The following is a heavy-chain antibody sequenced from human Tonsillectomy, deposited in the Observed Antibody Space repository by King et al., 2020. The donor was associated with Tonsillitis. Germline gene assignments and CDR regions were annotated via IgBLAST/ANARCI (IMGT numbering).Heavy chain of an antibody. V-gene: IGHV1-18*01. J-gene: IGHJ4*02. CDR2: ISAYNGNT. Sequence: QLVQSGAEVKKPGASVKVSCKASGYTFTSYGITWVRQAPGQGLEWMGWISAYNGNTNYEQKPQGRVTMTTDTSTSTAYMELRSLRSDDTAVYYCVRDVLVAGTLYYFDYWGQGTLVTVSS. D-gene: IGHD6-19*01. CDR3: VRDVLVAGTLYYFDY. CDR1: GYTFTSYG.